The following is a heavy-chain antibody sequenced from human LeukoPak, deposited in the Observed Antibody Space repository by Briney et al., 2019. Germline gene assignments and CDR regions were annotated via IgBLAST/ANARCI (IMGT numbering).Heavy chain of an antibody. D-gene: IGHD4-17*01. CDR2: VSIGGSFI. J-gene: IGHJ2*01. CDR3: ARNKINTVTTGWYFDL. Sequence: GGSLRLSCAASGFTFSSYGMNWVRQAPGKGLEWVSFVSIGGSFIYYANSVKGRFTISRDDAKNSLYLEMNSLTAEDTAEYYCARNKINTVTTGWYFDLWGRGTLVSVSS. CDR1: GFTFSSYG. V-gene: IGHV3-21*01.